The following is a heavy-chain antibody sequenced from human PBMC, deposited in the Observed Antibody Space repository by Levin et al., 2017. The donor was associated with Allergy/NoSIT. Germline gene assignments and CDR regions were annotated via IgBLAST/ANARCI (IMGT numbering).Heavy chain of an antibody. CDR3: ARGGSGYPFDY. V-gene: IGHV4-61*01. CDR1: GGSVSRGSYY. D-gene: IGHD3-22*01. Sequence: SCTVSGGSVSRGSYYWSWIRQPPGKGLEWIGYIYYTGNTNYNPSLKSRVTISADTSKNQFSLILNSVTAAETAVYYCARGGSGYPFDYWGQGTLVTVTS. J-gene: IGHJ4*02. CDR2: IYYTGNT.